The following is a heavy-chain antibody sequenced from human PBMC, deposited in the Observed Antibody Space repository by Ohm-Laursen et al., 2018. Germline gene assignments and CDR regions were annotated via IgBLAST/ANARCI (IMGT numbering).Heavy chain of an antibody. V-gene: IGHV3-30*18. J-gene: IGHJ5*02. CDR1: GFTFSSYG. CDR2: ISYDGSNK. CDR3: AKHFTGDSWFDP. D-gene: IGHD1-14*01. Sequence: SLRLSCTASGFTFSSYGMHWVRQAPGKELEWVAVISYDGSNKYYADSVKGRFTISRDNSKNTLYLQMISLGAEDTAVYYCAKHFTGDSWFDPWGQGTLVTVSS.